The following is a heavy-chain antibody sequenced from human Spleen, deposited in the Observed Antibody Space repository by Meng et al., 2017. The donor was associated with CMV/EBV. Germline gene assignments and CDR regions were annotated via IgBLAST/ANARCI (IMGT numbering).Heavy chain of an antibody. V-gene: IGHV4-30-4*08. CDR1: CGSISSGDYY. Sequence: QVQLQESGPGLVKPSQTLSLTCTVSCGSISSGDYYWSWIRQPPGKGLEWIGEINHSGSTNYNPSLKSRVTISVDTSKNQFSLKLSSVTAADTAVYYCCSRRFGEWGYWGQGTLVTVSS. CDR2: INHSGST. D-gene: IGHD3-10*01. J-gene: IGHJ4*02. CDR3: CSRRFGEWGY.